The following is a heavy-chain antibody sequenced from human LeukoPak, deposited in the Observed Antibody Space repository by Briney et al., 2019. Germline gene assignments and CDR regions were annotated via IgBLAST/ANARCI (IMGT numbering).Heavy chain of an antibody. Sequence: KPSETLSLTCTVSGGSISSSSYYWGWIRQPPGKGLEWIGSIYYGGSTYYNPSLKSRVTISVDTSKNQFSLKLSSVTAADTAVYYCARGGAAAGTKGNWFDPWGQGTLVTVSS. J-gene: IGHJ5*02. CDR3: ARGGAAAGTKGNWFDP. CDR2: IYYGGST. CDR1: GGSISSSSYY. V-gene: IGHV4-39*07. D-gene: IGHD6-13*01.